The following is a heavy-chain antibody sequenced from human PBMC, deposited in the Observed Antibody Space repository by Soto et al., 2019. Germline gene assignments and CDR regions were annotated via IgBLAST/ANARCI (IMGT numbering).Heavy chain of an antibody. D-gene: IGHD2-2*01. CDR3: AGGRYCSSTSCSLWAAFDI. J-gene: IGHJ3*02. CDR2: IIPIFGTA. CDR1: RVSLRSSA. V-gene: IGHV1-69*13. Sequence: VEVSCKACRVSLRSSALRSLRQSHRQGLEWMGGIIPIFGTANYAQKFQGRVTITADESTSTAYMELSSLRSEDTAVYYCAGGRYCSSTSCSLWAAFDIWGQGTMVTVSS.